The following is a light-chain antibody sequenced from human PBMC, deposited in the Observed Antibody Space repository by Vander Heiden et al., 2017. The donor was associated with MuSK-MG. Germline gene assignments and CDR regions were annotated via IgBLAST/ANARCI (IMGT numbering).Light chain of an antibody. CDR3: AAWDDSLNGVV. V-gene: IGLV1-44*01. CDR2: SNN. J-gene: IGLJ3*02. CDR1: NSNIGSNT. Sequence: QSVLPQPPSASGTPGQRVTISCSGSNSNIGSNTVNWYQQLPGTAPKLLMYSNNQRPSGVPDRFSGSKSGTSASLAIGGLQSEDEADYYCAAWDDSLNGVVFGGGTKLTVL.